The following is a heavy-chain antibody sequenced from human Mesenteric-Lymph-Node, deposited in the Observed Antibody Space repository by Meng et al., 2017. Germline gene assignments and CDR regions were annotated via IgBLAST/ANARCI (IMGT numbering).Heavy chain of an antibody. J-gene: IGHJ4*02. CDR1: GFTFDDYA. CDR2: ISWNSGSI. V-gene: IGHV3-9*01. D-gene: IGHD6-19*01. CDR3: AKGRYSSGWIVDYFDY. Sequence: GGSLRLSCAASGFTFDDYAMHWVRQAPGKGLEWVSGISWNSGSIGYADSVKGRFTISRDNAKNSLYLQMNSLRAEDTALYYCAKGRYSSGWIVDYFDYWGQGTLVTVSS.